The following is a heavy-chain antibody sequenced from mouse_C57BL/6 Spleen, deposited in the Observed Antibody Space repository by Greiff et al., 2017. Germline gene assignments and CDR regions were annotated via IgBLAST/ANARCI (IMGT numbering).Heavy chain of an antibody. Sequence: EVKLMESGGDLVKPGGSLTLSCAASGFTFSSYGMSWVRQTPDKRLEWVATISSGGSYTYYPDSVKGRFTISRDNAKNTLYLQMSSLKSEDTAMYYCARKGLLLYFDYWGQGTTLTVSS. V-gene: IGHV5-6*01. CDR3: ARKGLLLYFDY. J-gene: IGHJ2*01. D-gene: IGHD2-3*01. CDR1: GFTFSSYG. CDR2: ISSGGSYT.